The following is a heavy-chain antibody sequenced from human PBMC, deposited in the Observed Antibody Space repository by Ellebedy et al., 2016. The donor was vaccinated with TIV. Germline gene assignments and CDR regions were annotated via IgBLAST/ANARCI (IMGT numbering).Heavy chain of an antibody. Sequence: ASVKVSCXASGGTFSSYAISWVRQAPGQGLEWMGWISAYNGNTNYAQKLQGRVTMTTDTSTSTAYMELSSLRSEDTAVYYCARDTPDSCGYNPFDYWGQGTLVTVSS. J-gene: IGHJ4*02. V-gene: IGHV1-18*01. CDR2: ISAYNGNT. CDR3: ARDTPDSCGYNPFDY. D-gene: IGHD3-22*01. CDR1: GGTFSSYA.